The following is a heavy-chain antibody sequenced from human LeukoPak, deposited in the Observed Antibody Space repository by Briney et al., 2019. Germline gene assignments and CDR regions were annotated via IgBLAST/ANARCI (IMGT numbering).Heavy chain of an antibody. CDR1: GFTFSSYA. Sequence: GSLRLSCAASGFTFSSYAMHWVRQAAGEGLEYVSSISSNGGSTYYANSVKGRFTISRDNSKNTLYLQMGSLRAEDMAVYYCARDLGPAAMGYAFDIWGQGTMVTVSS. J-gene: IGHJ3*02. V-gene: IGHV3-64*01. D-gene: IGHD2-2*01. CDR3: ARDLGPAAMGYAFDI. CDR2: ISSNGGST.